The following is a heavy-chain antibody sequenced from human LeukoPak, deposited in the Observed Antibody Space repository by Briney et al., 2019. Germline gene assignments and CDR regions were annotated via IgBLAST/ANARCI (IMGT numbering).Heavy chain of an antibody. V-gene: IGHV3-33*01. CDR2: IWYDGSNK. Sequence: SGGSLRLSCAASGFTFSSYGIHWVRQAPGKGLEWVAVIWYDGSNKYYADSVKGRFTISRDNSKNTLYLKMNSLRAEDTAVYYCGRGYYGDYGYGMDVWGQGTTVTVSS. CDR1: GFTFSSYG. CDR3: GRGYYGDYGYGMDV. J-gene: IGHJ6*02. D-gene: IGHD4-17*01.